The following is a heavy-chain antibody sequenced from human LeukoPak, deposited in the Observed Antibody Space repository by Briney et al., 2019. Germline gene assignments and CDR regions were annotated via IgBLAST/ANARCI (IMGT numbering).Heavy chain of an antibody. CDR3: AKENNWNDGRFNYFDY. V-gene: IGHV3-23*01. D-gene: IGHD1-20*01. CDR1: GFTFSSYA. Sequence: GGPLSLSCGASGFTFSSYAMSGVRQSRGKALEGLTTYSGSGAGTYYADSVKGRFTISRDNSKNTLYLQMNGLRAEDTAVYYCAKENNWNDGRFNYFDYWGQGTLVTVSS. CDR2: YSGSGAGT. J-gene: IGHJ4*02.